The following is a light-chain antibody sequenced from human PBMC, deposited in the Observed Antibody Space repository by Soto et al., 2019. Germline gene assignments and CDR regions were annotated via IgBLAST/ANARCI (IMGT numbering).Light chain of an antibody. CDR3: QQYNNWPPIT. J-gene: IGKJ5*01. CDR1: QSITNY. CDR2: ATS. Sequence: EIVLTQSPATLSLSPGERATLSCRASQSITNYVGWYQQKPGQAPRLLTYATSNRATGIPARFSGSGSGTEFTLTISSLQSEDFAVYFCQQYNNWPPITFGQGTRLEIK. V-gene: IGKV3D-15*01.